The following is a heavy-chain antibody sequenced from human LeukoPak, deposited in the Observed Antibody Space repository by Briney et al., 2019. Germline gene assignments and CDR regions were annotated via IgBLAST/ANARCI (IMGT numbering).Heavy chain of an antibody. J-gene: IGHJ1*01. V-gene: IGHV3-33*01. CDR3: ARDRPSGSYRLADEYFQH. D-gene: IGHD1-26*01. CDR1: GFTFSSYG. CDR2: IWYDGSNK. Sequence: GGSLRLSCAASGFTFSSYGMHWVRQAPGKGLEWVAVIWYDGSNKYYADSVKGRFTISRDNSKNTLYLQMNSLRAEDTAVYYCARDRPSGSYRLADEYFQHWGQGTLVTVSS.